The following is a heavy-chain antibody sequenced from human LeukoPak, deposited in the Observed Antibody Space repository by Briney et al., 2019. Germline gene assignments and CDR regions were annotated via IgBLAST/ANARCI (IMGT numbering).Heavy chain of an antibody. D-gene: IGHD5-18*01. V-gene: IGHV3-7*01. CDR2: IKQDGSEK. J-gene: IGHJ6*04. CDR1: GFTFSSYW. Sequence: AGSLRLSCAASGFTFSSYWMSWVRQAAGKGLEWVANIKQDGSEKYYVDSVKGRFTISRDNAKNSLYLQMNSLRAEDTAVYYCASAKRGYSYAPRRYVWGKGTTVTVSS. CDR3: ASAKRGYSYAPRRYV.